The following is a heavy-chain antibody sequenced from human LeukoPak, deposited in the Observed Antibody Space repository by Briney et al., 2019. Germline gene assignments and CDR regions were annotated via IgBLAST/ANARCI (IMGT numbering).Heavy chain of an antibody. D-gene: IGHD3-10*01. Sequence: PSQTLSLTCTVSGGSISSGSYYWSWIRQPAGKGLEWIGRIYTSGSTNYNPSLKSRVTISVDTSKNQFSLKLSSVTAADTAVYYCARDGSAMVRGYHYYYMDVWGKGTTVTVSS. CDR2: IYTSGST. J-gene: IGHJ6*03. V-gene: IGHV4-61*02. CDR1: GGSISSGSYY. CDR3: ARDGSAMVRGYHYYYMDV.